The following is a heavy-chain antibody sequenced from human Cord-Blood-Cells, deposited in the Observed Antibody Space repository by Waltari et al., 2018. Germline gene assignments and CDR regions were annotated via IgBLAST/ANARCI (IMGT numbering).Heavy chain of an antibody. Sequence: EVQLVESGGGLVQPGRSLRLSCAASGFTFDDYAMYGVRPAPGKGLEWVSGISWNSGSIGYADSVKGRFTISRDNAKNSLYLQMNSLRAEDTALYYCAKDIGYSYGYQFGVFDYWGQGTLVTVSS. D-gene: IGHD5-18*01. J-gene: IGHJ4*02. V-gene: IGHV3-9*01. CDR1: GFTFDDYA. CDR2: ISWNSGSI. CDR3: AKDIGYSYGYQFGVFDY.